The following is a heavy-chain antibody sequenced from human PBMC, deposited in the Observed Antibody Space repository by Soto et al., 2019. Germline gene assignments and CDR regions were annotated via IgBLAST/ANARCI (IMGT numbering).Heavy chain of an antibody. CDR1: GFTVSSNY. D-gene: IGHD3-3*01. CDR2: IYSGGST. Sequence: GGSLRLSCAASGFTVSSNYMSWVRQAPGKGLEWVSVIYSGGSTYYADSVKGRFTISRDNSKNTLYLQMNGLRAEDTAVYYCARRVNPRPYDFWSGLGYYMDVWGKGTTVTVSS. J-gene: IGHJ6*03. CDR3: ARRVNPRPYDFWSGLGYYMDV. V-gene: IGHV3-66*01.